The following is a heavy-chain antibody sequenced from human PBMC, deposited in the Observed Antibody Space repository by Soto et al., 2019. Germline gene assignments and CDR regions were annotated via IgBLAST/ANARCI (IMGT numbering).Heavy chain of an antibody. J-gene: IGHJ6*02. D-gene: IGHD2-15*01. CDR3: ARAQGIVVVVAAHYGMDV. CDR1: GYTFTSYY. CDR2: INPSGGST. V-gene: IGHV1-46*01. Sequence: GASVKVSCKASGYTFTSYYMHWVRQAPGQGLEWMGIINPSGGSTSYAQKFQGRVTMTRDTSTSTVYMELSSLRSEDTAVYYCARAQGIVVVVAAHYGMDVWGQGTTVTVSS.